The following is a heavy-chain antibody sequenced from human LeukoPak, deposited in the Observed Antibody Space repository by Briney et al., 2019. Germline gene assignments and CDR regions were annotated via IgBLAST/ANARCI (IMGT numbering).Heavy chain of an antibody. CDR2: INHSGST. Sequence: PSETLSLTCAVYGGSFSSYYWSWIRQPPGKGLEWIGEINHSGSTNYNPSLKSRVTISVDTSKNQFSLKLSSVTAADTAVYYCASRTGYCTNGVCYFARSRANWLDPWGQGTLVTVSS. J-gene: IGHJ5*02. D-gene: IGHD2-8*01. CDR1: GGSFSSYY. V-gene: IGHV4-34*01. CDR3: ASRTGYCTNGVCYFARSRANWLDP.